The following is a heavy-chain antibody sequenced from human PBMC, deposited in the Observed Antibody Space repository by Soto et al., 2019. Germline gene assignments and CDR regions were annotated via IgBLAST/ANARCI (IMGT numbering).Heavy chain of an antibody. V-gene: IGHV3-15*07. Sequence: GGSLRLSCAVSCFTFTNAWMNWVRQAPGKGLEWVGRIKTKTEGGTTDYAAPVKGRFTISRDDSKNTLYLQINSPKTEDTAVYYCTTLIIWGQGILVTVSS. CDR3: TTLII. CDR1: CFTFTNAW. CDR2: IKTKTEGGTT. D-gene: IGHD2-8*01. J-gene: IGHJ4*02.